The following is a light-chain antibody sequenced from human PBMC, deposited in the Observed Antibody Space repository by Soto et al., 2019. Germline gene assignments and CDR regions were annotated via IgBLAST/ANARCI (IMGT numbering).Light chain of an antibody. V-gene: IGKV3-20*01. Sequence: EIVLAQSPGTLSLSPGETATLSCRASQSLRSTYLAWYQQKPGQAPRIIIYDASSRAAGTPDRFSGSGSGTDFTLTINRLEPEDFAVYYCQQYGTSFTFGPGTRVEIK. CDR2: DAS. J-gene: IGKJ3*01. CDR1: QSLRSTY. CDR3: QQYGTSFT.